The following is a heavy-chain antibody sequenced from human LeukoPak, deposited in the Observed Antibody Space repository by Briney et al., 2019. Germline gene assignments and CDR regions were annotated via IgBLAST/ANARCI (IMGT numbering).Heavy chain of an antibody. J-gene: IGHJ4*02. CDR1: GFTFTSYW. V-gene: IGHV3-7*03. Sequence: PGGSLRLSCSASGFTFTSYWMHWVRQAPGKGLEWVANIKQDGSEIYYVDSVKGRFTISRDNAKNSLYLQMNSLRAEDTAVYFCARWRTSNWSEFDSWGQGTLVTVSS. D-gene: IGHD6-13*01. CDR3: ARWRTSNWSEFDS. CDR2: IKQDGSEI.